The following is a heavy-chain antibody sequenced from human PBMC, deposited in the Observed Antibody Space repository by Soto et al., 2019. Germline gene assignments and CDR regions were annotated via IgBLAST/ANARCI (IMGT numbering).Heavy chain of an antibody. Sequence: XTLSLPCAVSGGSFTSNKWWTWVRQPPGQWLELIWESYRTGRTNYNPSLKSRVTISLETSENQFSLKVTSMTAADTAVYYCASRDPGTSVDYWGQGTLGTVSS. CDR3: ASRDPGTSVDY. V-gene: IGHV4-4*02. D-gene: IGHD1-7*01. CDR1: GGSFTSNKW. J-gene: IGHJ4*02. CDR2: SYRTGRT.